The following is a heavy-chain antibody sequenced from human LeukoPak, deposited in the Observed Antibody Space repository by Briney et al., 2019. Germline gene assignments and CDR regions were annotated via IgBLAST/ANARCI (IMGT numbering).Heavy chain of an antibody. CDR3: ARDYDGSYSWDAFDI. D-gene: IGHD1-26*01. CDR2: INPNSGGT. CDR1: GYTFTGYY. Sequence: ASVKVSCKASGYTFTGYYMHWVRQAPGQGLEWMGWINPNSGGTNYAQKFQGRVTMTRDTSISTAYMEPSRLRSDDTAVYYCARDYDGSYSWDAFDIWGQGTMVVVSS. V-gene: IGHV1-2*02. J-gene: IGHJ3*02.